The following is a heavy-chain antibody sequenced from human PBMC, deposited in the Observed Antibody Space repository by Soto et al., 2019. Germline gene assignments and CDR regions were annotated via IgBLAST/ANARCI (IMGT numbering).Heavy chain of an antibody. CDR1: GGTFNTYA. J-gene: IGHJ4*02. CDR2: ISPMFGAA. V-gene: IGHV1-69*19. CDR3: AREVQVLTPAFAY. D-gene: IGHD3-10*01. Sequence: QVQLVQSGAEMKKPGSSVKVSCQSSGGTFNTYAMNWVRQAPGQGPEWMGDISPMFGAANYAPKFQGRVTITADESTGTSYMQMSSLTSEGTALYFCAREVQVLTPAFAYLVQGILVTVSS.